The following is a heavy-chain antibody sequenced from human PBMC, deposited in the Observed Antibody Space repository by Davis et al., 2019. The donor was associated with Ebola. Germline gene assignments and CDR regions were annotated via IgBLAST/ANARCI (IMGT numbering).Heavy chain of an antibody. CDR2: TYYSGTT. CDR1: GSSISSCHFY. D-gene: IGHD6-13*01. Sequence: PSDTLSLTFTVSGSSISSCHFYWGWIRQPPGEGLEWTGTTYYSGTTYYNPSLKSRVTISLDTSKNYFFLKLSSVTAADTAVYYCARAPIAGAGTRWGTRWFDPWGQGTLVSVSS. CDR3: ARAPIAGAGTRWGTRWFDP. V-gene: IGHV4-39*07. J-gene: IGHJ5*02.